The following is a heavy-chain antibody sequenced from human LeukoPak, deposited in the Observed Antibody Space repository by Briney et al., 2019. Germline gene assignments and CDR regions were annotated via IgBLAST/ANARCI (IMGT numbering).Heavy chain of an antibody. CDR1: GGSISSSSYY. J-gene: IGHJ6*02. CDR3: ARLFPWRGRDYYYYGMDV. V-gene: IGHV4-39*01. CDR2: IYYSGST. Sequence: KPSETLSLTCTVSGGSISSSSYYWGWIRQPPGKGLEWIGSIYYSGSTYYNPSLKSRVTISVDTSKNQFSLKLSSVTAADTAVYYCARLFPWRGRDYYYYGMDVWGQGTTVTVSS. D-gene: IGHD5-24*01.